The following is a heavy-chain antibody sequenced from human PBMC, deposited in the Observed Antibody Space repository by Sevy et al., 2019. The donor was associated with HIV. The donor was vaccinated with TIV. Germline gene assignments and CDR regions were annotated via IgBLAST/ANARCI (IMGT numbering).Heavy chain of an antibody. V-gene: IGHV3-30*04. CDR3: ARDRGEILRSAFKS. CDR2: ISHDGRNYK. Sequence: GGSLRLSCAASGFTFSEYGMHWVRQAPGKGLEWVAVISHDGRNYKYNADFVKGRFTISRDNSRNTLYLQMNSQRAEDTAIYYCARDRGEILRSAFKSWGQGTLDTVSS. CDR1: GFTFSEYG. D-gene: IGHD3-10*01. J-gene: IGHJ5*02.